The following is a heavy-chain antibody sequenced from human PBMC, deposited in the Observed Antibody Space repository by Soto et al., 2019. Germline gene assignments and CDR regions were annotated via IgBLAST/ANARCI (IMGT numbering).Heavy chain of an antibody. V-gene: IGHV1-46*01. J-gene: IGHJ6*02. CDR2: INPSGGST. D-gene: IGHD2-2*01. CDR3: ARRCSSTSCLLYYGMGV. Sequence: ASVKVSCKASGYTFTSYYMHWVRQAPGQGLEWMGIINPSGGSTSYAQKFQGRVTMTRDTSTSTVYMELSSLRSEDTAVYYCARRCSSTSCLLYYGMGVWGQGTTVTVSS. CDR1: GYTFTSYY.